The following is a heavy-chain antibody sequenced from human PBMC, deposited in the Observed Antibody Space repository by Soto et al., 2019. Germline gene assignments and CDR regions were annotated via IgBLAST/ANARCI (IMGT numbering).Heavy chain of an antibody. V-gene: IGHV1-3*05. D-gene: IGHD1-20*01. CDR3: ARGITLPTPLDY. CDR2: INAGNGNT. Sequence: QVQLVHSGAEEKKPGASVKVSCKASGYTFTSYAMHWVRQAPGQRREWMGWINAGNGNTKYSQKFQGRVTITRDTSASTAYMELSSLRSEDTAVYYCARGITLPTPLDYWGQGTLVTVSS. J-gene: IGHJ4*02. CDR1: GYTFTSYA.